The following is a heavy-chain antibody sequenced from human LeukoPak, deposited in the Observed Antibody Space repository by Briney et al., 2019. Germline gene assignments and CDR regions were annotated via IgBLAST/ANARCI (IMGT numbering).Heavy chain of an antibody. V-gene: IGHV3-11*04. CDR3: ARISSGWYFFDY. D-gene: IGHD6-19*01. CDR2: ISSGSTI. J-gene: IGHJ4*02. CDR1: GFTFSDYY. Sequence: KAGGSLRLSCAASGFTFSDYYMSWIRQAPGKGLEWVSYISSGSTIYYADSVKGRFTISRDNAKNSLYLQMNSLRAEDTAVYYCARISSGWYFFDYWGQGTLVTVSS.